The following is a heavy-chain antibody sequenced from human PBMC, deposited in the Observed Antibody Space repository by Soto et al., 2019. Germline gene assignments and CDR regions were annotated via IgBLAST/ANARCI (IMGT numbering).Heavy chain of an antibody. J-gene: IGHJ4*02. Sequence: QVQLQESGPGLVKPSQTLSLTCTVSGGSISSGNYYWSWIRQPPGKGLEWIGFISYSGSTYYSASLKSRFTISVDTSRNQFTLNLSFVTATDTAVYYCSTIGTPATGLSYFYYWGQASLLTVSS. CDR1: GGSISSGNYY. CDR3: STIGTPATGLSYFYY. V-gene: IGHV4-30-4*01. D-gene: IGHD1-1*01. CDR2: ISYSGST.